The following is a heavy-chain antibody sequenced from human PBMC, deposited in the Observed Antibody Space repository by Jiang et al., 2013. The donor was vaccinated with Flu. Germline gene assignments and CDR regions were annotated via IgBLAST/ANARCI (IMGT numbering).Heavy chain of an antibody. D-gene: IGHD6-13*01. CDR2: INHSGST. CDR3: ASPSGYSNTRRRPGWPRRPAAFDY. J-gene: IGHJ4*02. Sequence: LEWIGEINHSGSTNYNPSLKSRVTISVDTSKNQFSLKLSSVTAADTAVYYCASPSGYSNTRRRPGWPRRPAAFDYWGQGTLVTVSS. V-gene: IGHV4-34*01.